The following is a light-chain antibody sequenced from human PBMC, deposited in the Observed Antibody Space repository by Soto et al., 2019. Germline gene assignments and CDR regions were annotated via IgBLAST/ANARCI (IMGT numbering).Light chain of an antibody. Sequence: QSALTQPPSASGTPGQRVTISCSGSSSNIGSNYVYWYQQLPGTAPKLLMYRNNKRPSGVPDRFSGSKSGTSASLAISGLRSEDEAEYYCAAWDDSLSGSYVFGTGNKVTVL. CDR3: AAWDDSLSGSYV. CDR1: SSNIGSNY. J-gene: IGLJ1*01. V-gene: IGLV1-47*01. CDR2: RNN.